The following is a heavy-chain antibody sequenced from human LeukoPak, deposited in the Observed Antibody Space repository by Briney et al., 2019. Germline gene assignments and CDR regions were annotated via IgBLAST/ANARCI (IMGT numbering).Heavy chain of an antibody. D-gene: IGHD2-2*01. V-gene: IGHV1-18*04. CDR1: GYTFTSYG. Sequence: ASVKVSCKASGYTFTSYGISWVRQAPGQGLEWMGWISAYNGNTNYAQKLQGRVTMTTDTSTSTAYMELRSLRSDDTDVYYCARAWIVVVPAAILPLWFDPWGQGTLVTVSS. CDR3: ARAWIVVVPAAILPLWFDP. CDR2: ISAYNGNT. J-gene: IGHJ5*02.